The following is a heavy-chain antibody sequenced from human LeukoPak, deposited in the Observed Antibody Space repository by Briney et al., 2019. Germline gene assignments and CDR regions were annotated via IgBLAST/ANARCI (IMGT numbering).Heavy chain of an antibody. CDR1: GFTFSSYA. V-gene: IGHV3-30-3*01. D-gene: IGHD2-15*01. Sequence: PEGSLRLSCAASGFTFSSYAMHWVRQAPGKGLEWVAGISYDGSNKYYTDSVKGRFTISRDNSKNTLFLQMNSLRAEDTALYYCARDSSTYCSGANCYPFDPWGQGTLVTVSS. J-gene: IGHJ5*02. CDR2: ISYDGSNK. CDR3: ARDSSTYCSGANCYPFDP.